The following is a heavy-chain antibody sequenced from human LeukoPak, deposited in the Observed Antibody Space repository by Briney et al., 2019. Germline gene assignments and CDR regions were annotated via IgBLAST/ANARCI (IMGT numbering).Heavy chain of an antibody. CDR2: INGDGGST. V-gene: IGHV3-43*02. CDR3: AKDMWRFGESDYDY. CDR1: GFTFDDYA. Sequence: GRSLRLSCAASGFTFDDYAMHWVRQAPGKGLEWVSLINGDGGSTDNADSVKGRFTISKDNSKNSLYLQMNSLRTEDTALYYCAKDMWRFGESDYDYWGQGTLVTVSS. D-gene: IGHD3-10*01. J-gene: IGHJ4*02.